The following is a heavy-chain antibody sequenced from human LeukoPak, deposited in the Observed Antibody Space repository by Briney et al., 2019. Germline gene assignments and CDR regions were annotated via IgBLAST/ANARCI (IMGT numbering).Heavy chain of an antibody. CDR3: ARGGALRYFEWFSAY. D-gene: IGHD3-9*01. CDR2: MNPSGDTT. J-gene: IGHJ4*02. Sequence: GASVKVSCKTSGYNFTNYYMHWVRQAPGHGLEGMGIMNPSGDTTTYAEKFQGRVTMTRDTSTGTVYMELSSLRSEDTAVYYCARGGALRYFEWFSAYWGQGTLVTVSS. CDR1: GYNFTNYY. V-gene: IGHV1-46*01.